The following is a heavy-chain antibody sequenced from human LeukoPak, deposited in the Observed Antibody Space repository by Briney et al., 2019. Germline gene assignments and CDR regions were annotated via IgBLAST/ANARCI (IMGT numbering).Heavy chain of an antibody. V-gene: IGHV3-23*01. CDR3: ATYSGYDPFVEVDY. Sequence: PGGSLRLSCAASGFTFSSYAMSWVRQAPGKGLEWVSAISGSCGSTYSADSVKGRFTISRDNSKNTLYLQMNSLRAEDTAVYYCATYSGYDPFVEVDYWGQGTLVTVSS. J-gene: IGHJ4*02. CDR2: ISGSCGST. D-gene: IGHD5-12*01. CDR1: GFTFSSYA.